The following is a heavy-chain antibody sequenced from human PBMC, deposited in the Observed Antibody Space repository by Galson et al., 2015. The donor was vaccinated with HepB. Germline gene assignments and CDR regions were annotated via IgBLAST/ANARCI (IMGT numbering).Heavy chain of an antibody. CDR3: ASRHSYFRSGTWYNVADY. Sequence: QSGAEVKKSGESLKISCKGSGYIFSSYWIGWVRQMPGKGLEWMGRIDPSDSYTDYSPSFQGHVSMSVDKSTTTAYLQWSSLKASDAAMYYCASRHSYFRSGTWYNVADYWGQGTLVSVSS. J-gene: IGHJ4*02. CDR1: GYIFSSYW. CDR2: IDPSDSYT. D-gene: IGHD3-10*01. V-gene: IGHV5-10-1*01.